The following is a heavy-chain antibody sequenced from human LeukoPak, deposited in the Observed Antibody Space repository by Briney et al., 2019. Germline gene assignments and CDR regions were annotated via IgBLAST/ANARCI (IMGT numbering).Heavy chain of an antibody. Sequence: PSETLSLTCTVSGGSISSIGYFWSWMRQPAGKGLEWIGHIYSSGNTNYNPSLKSRVTISIDTSKNQFSLKVTSVTAADTAVYYCARVTYGSGNYYVYYYYMEVWGRGTTVTVSS. V-gene: IGHV4-61*09. D-gene: IGHD3-10*01. J-gene: IGHJ6*03. CDR1: GGSISSIGYF. CDR2: IYSSGNT. CDR3: ARVTYGSGNYYVYYYYMEV.